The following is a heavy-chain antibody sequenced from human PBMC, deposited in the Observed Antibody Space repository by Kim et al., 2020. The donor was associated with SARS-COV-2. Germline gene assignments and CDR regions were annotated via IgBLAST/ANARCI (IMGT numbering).Heavy chain of an antibody. J-gene: IGHJ4*02. D-gene: IGHD3-10*01. Sequence: APVKDRFTISRDDSRETLYLQMNSLTPEDTAVYFCTTGLVYIVRGIVNDYWGQGTLVTVSS. V-gene: IGHV3-15*01. CDR3: TTGLVYIVRGIVNDY.